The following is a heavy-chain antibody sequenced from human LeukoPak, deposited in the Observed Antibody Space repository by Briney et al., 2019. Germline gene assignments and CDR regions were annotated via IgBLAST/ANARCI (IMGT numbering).Heavy chain of an antibody. J-gene: IGHJ4*02. CDR1: GYTLTELS. Sequence: ASVKVSCKVSGYTLTELSMHWVRQAPGKGLEWMGDFDPEDGETIYAQKFQGRVTMTEDTSTDTAYMELSSLRSEDTAVYYCATDGFGGARYYYDSSGYNGLQWGQGTLVTVSS. CDR3: ATDGFGGARYYYDSSGYNGLQ. CDR2: FDPEDGET. V-gene: IGHV1-24*01. D-gene: IGHD3-22*01.